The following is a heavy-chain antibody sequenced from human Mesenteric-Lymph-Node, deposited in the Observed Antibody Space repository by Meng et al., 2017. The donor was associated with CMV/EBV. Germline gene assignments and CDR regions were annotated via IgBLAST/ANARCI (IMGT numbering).Heavy chain of an antibody. Sequence: ASVKVSCKASGYTFTNYGISWVRQAPGLGLEWMGWISGYNGNTNYAQKFQGRVTTTTDTSTSTAYMEMRSLRSDDTAVYYCASIGATVTTTGYWFDPWGQGTLVTVSS. CDR1: GYTFTNYG. V-gene: IGHV1-18*01. CDR2: ISGYNGNT. CDR3: ASIGATVTTTGYWFDP. J-gene: IGHJ5*02. D-gene: IGHD4-11*01.